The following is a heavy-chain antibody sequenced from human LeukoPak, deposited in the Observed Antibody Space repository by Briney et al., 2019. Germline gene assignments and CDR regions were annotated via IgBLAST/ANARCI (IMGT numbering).Heavy chain of an antibody. J-gene: IGHJ4*02. Sequence: GGTLRLSCAVSGFSFSNYGMNWVRQAPGKGLEWVSGIIGSGGTTYYADSVKGRFTISRDNSKNTLYLQMNSLRAEDTALYYCAKSDIVVVVAATFDYWGQGTLVTVSS. CDR3: AKSDIVVVVAATFDY. D-gene: IGHD2-15*01. CDR2: IIGSGGTT. CDR1: GFSFSNYG. V-gene: IGHV3-23*01.